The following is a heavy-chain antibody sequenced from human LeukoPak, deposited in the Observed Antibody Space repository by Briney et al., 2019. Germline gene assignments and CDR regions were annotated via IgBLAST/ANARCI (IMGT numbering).Heavy chain of an antibody. CDR1: GYTFTSYD. D-gene: IGHD3-10*01. CDR3: ARGGTLVQGITVLYGMDV. J-gene: IGHJ6*02. V-gene: IGHV1-8*01. Sequence: ASVKVSCKTSGYTFTSYDINWVRQATGQGLEWMVWMNPNSGNTAYAPKFQGSVTMTRDTSISTAYMELSSLRSEDTAVYYCARGGTLVQGITVLYGMDVWGQGTTVTVSS. CDR2: MNPNSGNT.